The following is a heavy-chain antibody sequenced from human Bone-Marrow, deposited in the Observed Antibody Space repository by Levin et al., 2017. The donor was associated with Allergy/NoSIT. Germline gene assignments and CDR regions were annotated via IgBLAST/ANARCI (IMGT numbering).Heavy chain of an antibody. CDR1: GFTFGAYA. J-gene: IGHJ4*02. Sequence: GESLKISCEASGFTFGAYAMHWVRQAPGKGLEWVADMSYDGSHKYYADSVKGRFTISRDNSKNTLYLQMNSLRNEDAAVYYCAREGYDASGRPLEYFDHWGQGTLVTVSS. V-gene: IGHV3-30-3*01. D-gene: IGHD3-10*01. CDR2: MSYDGSHK. CDR3: AREGYDASGRPLEYFDH.